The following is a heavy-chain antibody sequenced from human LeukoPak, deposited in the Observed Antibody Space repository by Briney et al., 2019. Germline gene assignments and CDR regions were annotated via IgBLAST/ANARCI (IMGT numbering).Heavy chain of an antibody. D-gene: IGHD3-3*01. CDR1: GFTFSSYA. Sequence: PGGSLRLSCSASGFTFSSYAMSWVRQAPGKGLEWVSAISGSGGSTYYAGSVKGRFTISRDNSKNTLYLQMNSLRAEDTAVYYCAQGILRFLECPWDYWGQGTLVTVSS. CDR3: AQGILRFLECPWDY. V-gene: IGHV3-23*01. J-gene: IGHJ4*02. CDR2: ISGSGGST.